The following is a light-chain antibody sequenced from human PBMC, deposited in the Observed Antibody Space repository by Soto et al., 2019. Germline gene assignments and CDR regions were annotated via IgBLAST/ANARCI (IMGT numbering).Light chain of an antibody. CDR1: NSNIGSNH. CDR2: NNN. J-gene: IGLJ1*01. CDR3: VAWDDSLNVFV. Sequence: QSVLTQPPSASGTHGQRGSISCSGSNSNIGSNHVLWYQHLPGTAPKLLIYNNNQRPSGVPDRFSGSKSGTSAPLAISGLQSGDEADYYCVAWDDSLNVFVFGSGTKVTVL. V-gene: IGLV1-44*01.